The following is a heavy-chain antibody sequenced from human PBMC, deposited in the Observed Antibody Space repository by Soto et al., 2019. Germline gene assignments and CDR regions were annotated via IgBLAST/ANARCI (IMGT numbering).Heavy chain of an antibody. V-gene: IGHV4-31*03. D-gene: IGHD1-26*01. CDR1: CGSIISGGYF. Sequence: PSETLSLTCSFSCGSIISGGYFYSWIRQHPGQGLEWIGSIYYSGRTYYNASLQSRLSMSVDTSKNHFSLKLTSVTAADTAVYFCARLAKEENPKVGSWYFFDYWGQGVMVTVSS. CDR3: ARLAKEENPKVGSWYFFDY. CDR2: IYYSGRT. J-gene: IGHJ4*02.